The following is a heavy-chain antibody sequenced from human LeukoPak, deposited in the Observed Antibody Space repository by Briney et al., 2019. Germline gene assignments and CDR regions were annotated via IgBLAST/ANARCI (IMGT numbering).Heavy chain of an antibody. CDR1: GFTFSSYG. D-gene: IGHD6-13*01. J-gene: IGHJ1*01. CDR3: AKGGIAAAGTVSEYFQH. CDR2: IRYDGSNK. V-gene: IGHV3-30*02. Sequence: GGSLRLSCAASGFTFSSYGMHWVRQAPGKGLEWVTFIRYDGSNKYYADSVKGRFTISRDNSKNTLYLQMNSLRAEDTAVYYCAKGGIAAAGTVSEYFQHWGQGTLVTVSS.